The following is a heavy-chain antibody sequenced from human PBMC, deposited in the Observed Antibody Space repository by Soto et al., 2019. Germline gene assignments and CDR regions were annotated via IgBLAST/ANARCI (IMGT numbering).Heavy chain of an antibody. CDR3: AKDSSSSYYYYYEMDL. D-gene: IGHD6-13*01. V-gene: IGHV3-30*18. CDR2: ISYDGSYK. Sequence: QVQLVESGGGVVQPGRSLRLSCAASGFTFSSYGMHWVRQAPGKGLAWVALISYDGSYKYFADSVKGRFTISRDNSKNTLYLQMNSLRTEDTAVYYCAKDSSSSYYYYYEMDLWGQGTTVTVSS. J-gene: IGHJ6*02. CDR1: GFTFSSYG.